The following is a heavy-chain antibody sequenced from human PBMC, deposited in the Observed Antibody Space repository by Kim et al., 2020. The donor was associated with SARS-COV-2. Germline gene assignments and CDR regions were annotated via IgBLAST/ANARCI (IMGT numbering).Heavy chain of an antibody. Sequence: GWSLRLSCAASGFTFSSYSMNWVRQAPGKGLEWVSSISSSSSYIYHADSVKGRFTISRDNAKNSLYLQMNSLRAEDTAVYYCARDVYPISYDGSGDDAFVICGQGTMVTVSS. V-gene: IGHV3-21*01. CDR3: ARDVYPISYDGSGDDAFVI. CDR1: GFTFSSYS. CDR2: ISSSSSYI. D-gene: IGHD3-10*01. J-gene: IGHJ3*02.